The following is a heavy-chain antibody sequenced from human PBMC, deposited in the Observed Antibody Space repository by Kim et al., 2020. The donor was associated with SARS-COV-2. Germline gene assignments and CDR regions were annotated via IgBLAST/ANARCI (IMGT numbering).Heavy chain of an antibody. Sequence: GGSLRLSCAASGFTFSSYAMSWVRQAPGKGLEWVSVVSASGGGAYYADSVKGRFTISRDNSKNTLVLQMNSLRAEDTAVYYCAKSLVRGVNSFDYWGQGTLVTVSS. V-gene: IGHV3-23*01. CDR1: GFTFSSYA. CDR3: AKSLVRGVNSFDY. D-gene: IGHD3-10*01. J-gene: IGHJ4*02. CDR2: VSASGGGA.